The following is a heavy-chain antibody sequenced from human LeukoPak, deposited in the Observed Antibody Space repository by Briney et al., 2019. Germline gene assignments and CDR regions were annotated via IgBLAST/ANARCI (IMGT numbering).Heavy chain of an antibody. Sequence: PSETLSLTCTVSGGSISTGGYYWSWVRQPPGKGLEWIGEIYHSGSTNYNPSLKSRVTISVDKSKNQFSLKLSSVTAADTAVYYCARGDSSSWYSNYWGQGTLVTVSS. CDR3: ARGDSSSWYSNY. D-gene: IGHD6-13*01. CDR1: GGSISTGGYY. V-gene: IGHV4-4*02. CDR2: IYHSGST. J-gene: IGHJ4*02.